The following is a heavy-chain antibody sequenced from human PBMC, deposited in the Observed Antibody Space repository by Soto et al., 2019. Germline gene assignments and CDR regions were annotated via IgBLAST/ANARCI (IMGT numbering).Heavy chain of an antibody. Sequence: QLQLQESGPGLVKPSETLSLTCTVSGGSISSSSYYWGWIRQPPGKGLEWIGSIYYSGSTYYNPSRQSRVTISVDPSDIQFPLKRSSVTASDTAVYYCASQGLRYYDFGMDVWGRGTTVTVSS. D-gene: IGHD4-17*01. V-gene: IGHV4-39*01. CDR2: IYYSGST. CDR1: GGSISSSSYY. CDR3: ASQGLRYYDFGMDV. J-gene: IGHJ6*02.